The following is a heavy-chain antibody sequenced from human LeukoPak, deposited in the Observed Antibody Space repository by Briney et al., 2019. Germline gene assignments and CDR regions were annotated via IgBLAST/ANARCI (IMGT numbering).Heavy chain of an antibody. V-gene: IGHV1-46*01. CDR2: INPSGGST. CDR1: GYTFTSYY. J-gene: IGHJ6*03. D-gene: IGHD2-2*01. Sequence: ASVKVSCKASGYTFTSYYMHWVRQAPGQGLEWMGIINPSGGSTSYAQKFQGRVTITTDESTSTAYMELSSLRSEDTAVYYCARCIVVVPAATKDYYYYYYMDVWGKGTTVTVSS. CDR3: ARCIVVVPAATKDYYYYYYMDV.